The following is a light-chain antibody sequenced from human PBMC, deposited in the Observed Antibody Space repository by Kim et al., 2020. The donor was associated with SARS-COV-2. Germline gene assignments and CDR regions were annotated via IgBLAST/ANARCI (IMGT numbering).Light chain of an antibody. CDR2: DAS. CDR1: QDISNY. CDR3: QQYDNLPLT. Sequence: DIQMTQSPSSLSASVGDRVTITCQASQDISNYLNWYQQKPGKAPKLLIYDASNLETGVPSRFSGSGSGTDFTFTISSLQPEDIATYYRQQYDNLPLTFGGGTKLEI. V-gene: IGKV1-33*01. J-gene: IGKJ4*01.